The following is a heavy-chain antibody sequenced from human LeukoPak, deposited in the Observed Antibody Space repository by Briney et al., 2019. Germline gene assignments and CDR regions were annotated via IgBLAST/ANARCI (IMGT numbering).Heavy chain of an antibody. CDR3: AKVGRARGVTYFDY. D-gene: IGHD3-10*01. Sequence: GGSLRLSCAASGFTFSNYGMHWVRQSPGKGLEWVAVISYDGSNKYCTDSVEGRFTISRDNSKNTLYLQMNSLRAEDTAVYYCAKVGRARGVTYFDYWGQGTLVTVSS. CDR1: GFTFSNYG. CDR2: ISYDGSNK. V-gene: IGHV3-30*18. J-gene: IGHJ4*02.